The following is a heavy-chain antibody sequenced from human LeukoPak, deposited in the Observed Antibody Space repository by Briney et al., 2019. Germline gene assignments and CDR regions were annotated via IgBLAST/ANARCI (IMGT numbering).Heavy chain of an antibody. CDR1: GEYISNYY. D-gene: IGHD3-22*01. V-gene: IGHV4-59*01. CDR2: IYYSGST. CDR3: ARGLYDSSGENAFDI. Sequence: PSETLSLTCTVSGEYISNYYWSWIRQAPGKGLEWIGYIYYSGSTNYNPSLKSRVTISVDTSKNQFSLKLSSVTAADTAVYYCARGLYDSSGENAFDIWGQGTMVTVSS. J-gene: IGHJ3*02.